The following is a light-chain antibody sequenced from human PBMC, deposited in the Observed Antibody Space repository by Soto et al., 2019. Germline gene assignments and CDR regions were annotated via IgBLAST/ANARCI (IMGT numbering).Light chain of an antibody. Sequence: QSVLTQPASVSGSPGQSITISCTGTSSDVGGYNYVSWYQQHPGKAPKLRIYEVSNRPSGVSNRFSGSKSGNTPSLTISGLQAEDEADYSCSSYTSSSTLVFGNGTKVPVL. CDR3: SSYTSSSTLV. CDR1: SSDVGGYNY. CDR2: EVS. V-gene: IGLV2-14*01. J-gene: IGLJ1*01.